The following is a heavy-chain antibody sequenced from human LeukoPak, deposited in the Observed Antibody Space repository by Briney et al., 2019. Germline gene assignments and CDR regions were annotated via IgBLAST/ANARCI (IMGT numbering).Heavy chain of an antibody. Sequence: GGSLRLSCAASGLTFSSHWMHWVRQAPGKGLVWVSRITNDGSSTTYADSVKGRFSISRDNAKNTLYLQMNSLRVEDTAVYYCARGQPHGNDYWGQGTLVTVSS. V-gene: IGHV3-74*03. CDR2: ITNDGSST. CDR3: ARGQPHGNDY. CDR1: GLTFSSHW. J-gene: IGHJ4*02. D-gene: IGHD4-23*01.